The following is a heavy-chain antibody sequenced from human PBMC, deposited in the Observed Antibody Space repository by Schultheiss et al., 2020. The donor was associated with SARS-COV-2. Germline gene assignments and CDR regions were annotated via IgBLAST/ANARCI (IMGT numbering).Heavy chain of an antibody. CDR3: AKDIGDITIFGVVTGFDY. Sequence: SLKISCAASGFTFDDYAMHWVRQAPGKGLEWVSGISWNSDSIGYADSVKGRFTISRDNAKNSLYLQMNSLRAEDTALYYCAKDIGDITIFGVVTGFDYWGQGTLVTVSS. J-gene: IGHJ4*02. CDR2: ISWNSDSI. CDR1: GFTFDDYA. D-gene: IGHD3-3*01. V-gene: IGHV3-9*01.